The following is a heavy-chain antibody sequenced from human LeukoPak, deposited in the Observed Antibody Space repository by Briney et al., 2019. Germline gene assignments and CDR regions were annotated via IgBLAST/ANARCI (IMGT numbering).Heavy chain of an antibody. CDR3: AKKMTTVTTYSPFDY. Sequence: GGSLRLSCAASGFTFSSYAMSWVRQAPGKGLEWVSAISGSGGSTYYANSVKGRFTISRDNSKNTLYLQMNSLRAEDTAVYYCAKKMTTVTTYSPFDYWGQGTLVTVSS. CDR1: GFTFSSYA. V-gene: IGHV3-23*01. D-gene: IGHD4-11*01. CDR2: ISGSGGST. J-gene: IGHJ4*02.